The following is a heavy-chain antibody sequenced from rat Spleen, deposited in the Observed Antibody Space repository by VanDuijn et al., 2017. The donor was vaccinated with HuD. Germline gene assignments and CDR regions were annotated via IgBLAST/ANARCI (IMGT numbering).Heavy chain of an antibody. CDR1: GYSITSSYR. Sequence: EVQLQESGPGLVKPSQSLSLTCSVTGYSITSSYRWNWIRKFPGNKLEWMGYINSAGSTNYNPSLKSRISITRDTSKNQFFLQVNSVTTEDTATYYCARNYYDGTYYSNYLDYWGQGVMVTVSS. V-gene: IGHV3-3*01. CDR2: INSAGST. D-gene: IGHD1-12*02. CDR3: ARNYYDGTYYSNYLDY. J-gene: IGHJ2*01.